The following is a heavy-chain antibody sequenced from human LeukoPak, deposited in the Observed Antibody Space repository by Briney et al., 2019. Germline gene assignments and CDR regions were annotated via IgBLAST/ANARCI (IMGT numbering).Heavy chain of an antibody. D-gene: IGHD3-9*01. CDR3: ASGWAFDY. J-gene: IGHJ4*02. Sequence: SQTLSLTCAISVDSVSSNSAAWNWIRQSPSRGLEWLGRTYYRSKWYSDYAVYVKSRISINADSSKNQFSLQVDSVTPEDTAVYYCASGWAFDYWGQGTSVTVSS. CDR1: VDSVSSNSAA. CDR2: TYYRSKWYS. V-gene: IGHV6-1*01.